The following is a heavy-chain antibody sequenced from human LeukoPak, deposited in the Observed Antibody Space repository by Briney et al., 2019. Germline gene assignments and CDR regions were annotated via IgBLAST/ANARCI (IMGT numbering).Heavy chain of an antibody. V-gene: IGHV4-39*01. CDR2: IYYSGRT. J-gene: IGHJ1*01. Sequence: SETLSLTCSVSGDSVSRSDSYWDWIRQPPGKGLEWIGTIYYSGRTYYSPSLKSRVTMSVDPSNNQFSLTLRPLTAADTAVYYCARRRYYDGSGYLEWGQGTLLSVSS. CDR1: GDSVSRSDSY. CDR3: ARRRYYDGSGYLE. D-gene: IGHD3-22*01.